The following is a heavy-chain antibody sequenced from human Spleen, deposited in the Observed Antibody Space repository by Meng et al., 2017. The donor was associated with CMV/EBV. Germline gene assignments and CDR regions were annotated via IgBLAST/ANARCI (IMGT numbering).Heavy chain of an antibody. V-gene: IGHV1-18*01. CDR3: ARDEDSSAFWFDP. D-gene: IGHD3-22*01. Sequence: KASGYTFTNHGIAWVRQAPGQGLEWMGWISTYNGNTLYTQKFQGRVTMTTDTSTTTAYMELRSLRSDDTAVYYCARDEDSSAFWFDPWGQGTLVTVSS. CDR1: GYTFTNHG. CDR2: ISTYNGNT. J-gene: IGHJ5*02.